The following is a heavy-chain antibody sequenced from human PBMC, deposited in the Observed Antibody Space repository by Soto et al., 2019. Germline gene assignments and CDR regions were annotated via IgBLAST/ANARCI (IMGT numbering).Heavy chain of an antibody. D-gene: IGHD3-10*01. Sequence: QVQLQQWGAGLLKPSETLSLTCAVYGGSFSGYYWSWIRQPPGKGLEWIGEINHSGSTNYNPSLRCRVTNSVETSKNQCSLMLCAVTAADTAVYYCAKTIAMVRGVTGWFYPWGQGTLVTVSS. V-gene: IGHV4-34*01. CDR1: GGSFSGYY. J-gene: IGHJ5*02. CDR3: AKTIAMVRGVTGWFYP. CDR2: INHSGST.